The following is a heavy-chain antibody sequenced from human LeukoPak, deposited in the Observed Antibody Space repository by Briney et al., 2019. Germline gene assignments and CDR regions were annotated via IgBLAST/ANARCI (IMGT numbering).Heavy chain of an antibody. D-gene: IGHD5-24*01. CDR1: GFTLSDHY. Sequence: GGPLRLSCAASGFTLSDHYMDWVRQAPGKGLEWVGRTRNKANSYTTEYAASVKGRFTISRHDSNNSLYLQMNSLKTEDTAVYYCARGRRSFDIWGQGTMVTVSS. CDR2: TRNKANSYTT. CDR3: ARGRRSFDI. V-gene: IGHV3-72*01. J-gene: IGHJ3*02.